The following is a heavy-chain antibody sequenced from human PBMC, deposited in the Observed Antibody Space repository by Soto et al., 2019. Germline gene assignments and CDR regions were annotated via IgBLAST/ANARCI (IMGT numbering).Heavy chain of an antibody. Sequence: ASVKVSCKASGYTFTRYYIHWVRQAPGQGLEWMGIISPSGGRTSYSQKFQGRVTMTRDMSTSTVYMELGSLKSEDTAVYYCARDEAVPAAIFHYGMDVWGQGTTVTVSS. CDR3: ARDEAVPAAIFHYGMDV. CDR1: GYTFTRYY. D-gene: IGHD2-2*02. V-gene: IGHV1-46*01. J-gene: IGHJ6*02. CDR2: ISPSGGRT.